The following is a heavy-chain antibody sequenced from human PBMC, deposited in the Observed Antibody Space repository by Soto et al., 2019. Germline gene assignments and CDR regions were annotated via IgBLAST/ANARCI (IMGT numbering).Heavy chain of an antibody. J-gene: IGHJ2*01. D-gene: IGHD3-16*01. Sequence: SLRLSCVASGFIFSDYAMGWIRQGPGKGLEGVATISASGGNIEYTDSLKGRFTISRDNSKKTVYLQISGLTADDTAVHYCAKVAGGLGYFDLWGRGTLVTVSS. CDR3: AKVAGGLGYFDL. CDR1: GFIFSDYA. CDR2: ISASGGNI. V-gene: IGHV3-23*01.